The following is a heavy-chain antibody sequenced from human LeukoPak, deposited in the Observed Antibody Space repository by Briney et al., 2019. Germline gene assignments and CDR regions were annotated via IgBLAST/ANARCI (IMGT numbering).Heavy chain of an antibody. J-gene: IGHJ3*02. CDR2: IRSKAYGGTT. Sequence: GGSLRLSCTASGFTFGDYAMSWCRQAPGKGLGWVGFIRSKAYGGTTEYAASVKGRFTISRDDSKSIAYLQMNSLKTEDTAVYYCTRDTYYYDSSGYFDAFDIWGQGTMVTVSS. V-gene: IGHV3-49*03. D-gene: IGHD3-22*01. CDR1: GFTFGDYA. CDR3: TRDTYYYDSSGYFDAFDI.